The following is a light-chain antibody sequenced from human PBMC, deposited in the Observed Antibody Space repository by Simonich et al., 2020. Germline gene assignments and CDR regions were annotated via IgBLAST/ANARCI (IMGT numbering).Light chain of an antibody. CDR1: QSVSSSY. CDR3: QQYGSSPGT. J-gene: IGKJ1*01. Sequence: EIVLTQSPGTLSLAPGESATLTCRASQSVSSSYLAWYHQKPGLAPRLLIYDASSRATGIPDRSSSSGSGTEFTLTISRLGPEDFAVYYCQQYGSSPGTFGHGTKVEIK. V-gene: IGKV3D-20*01. CDR2: DAS.